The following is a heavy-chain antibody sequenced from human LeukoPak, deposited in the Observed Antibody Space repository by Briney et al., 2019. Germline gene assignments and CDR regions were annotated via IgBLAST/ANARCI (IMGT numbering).Heavy chain of an antibody. CDR1: GGSINNYY. J-gene: IGHJ5*02. D-gene: IGHD3-3*01. CDR3: ARHYEPYDFWSGRNWFDP. V-gene: IGHV4-59*08. CDR2: IYYSGST. Sequence: SETLSLTCAVSGGSINNYYWSWIRQPPGKGLEWIGYIYYSGSTNYNPSLKSRVTISVDTSKNQFSLKLSSVTAADTAVYYCARHYEPYDFWSGRNWFDPWGQGTLVTVSS.